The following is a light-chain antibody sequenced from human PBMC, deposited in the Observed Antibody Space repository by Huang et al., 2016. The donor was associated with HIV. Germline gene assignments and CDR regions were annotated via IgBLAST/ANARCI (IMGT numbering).Light chain of an antibody. J-gene: IGKJ1*01. CDR3: QQSYSSWWT. CDR1: QSIGNK. Sequence: DIQMTQSPSSLSSSVGDTVTITCRASQSIGNKVHWYQQQPGKAPNLLIYKASNFQSWVPSSVSGRGSGTDFTLTIRGLQPDEFAVYYCQQSYSSWWTFGQGTKVEI. CDR2: KAS. V-gene: IGKV1-39*01.